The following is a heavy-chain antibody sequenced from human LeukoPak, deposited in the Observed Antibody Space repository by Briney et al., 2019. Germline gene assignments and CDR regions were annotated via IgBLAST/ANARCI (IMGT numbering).Heavy chain of an antibody. V-gene: IGHV1-8*03. CDR3: ARGYGDSYGEIDY. D-gene: IGHD5-18*01. CDR1: GYTFTSYD. Sequence: GASVKVSCKASGYTFTSYDINWVRQATGQGLEWMGWMNPNSGNTGYAQKFQGRVTITRNTSISTAYMGLSSLRSEDTAVYYCARGYGDSYGEIDYWGQGTLVTVSS. J-gene: IGHJ4*02. CDR2: MNPNSGNT.